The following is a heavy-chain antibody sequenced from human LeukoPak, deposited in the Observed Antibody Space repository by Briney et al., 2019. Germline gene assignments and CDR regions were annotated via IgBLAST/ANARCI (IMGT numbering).Heavy chain of an antibody. Sequence: GGSLRLSCAASGFTFSSYAMCWVRQAPGKGLEWVSAISGSGGSTYYADSVKGRFTISRDNSKNTLYLQMNSLIAEDTAVYYCAKACVGASRPLIWLFEYYFDYWGQGTLVTVSS. J-gene: IGHJ4*02. CDR2: ISGSGGST. CDR1: GFTFSSYA. V-gene: IGHV3-23*01. CDR3: AKACVGASRPLIWLFEYYFDY. D-gene: IGHD3-10*01.